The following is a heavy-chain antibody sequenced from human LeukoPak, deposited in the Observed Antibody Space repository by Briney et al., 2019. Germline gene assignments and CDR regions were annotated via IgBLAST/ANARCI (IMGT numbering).Heavy chain of an antibody. Sequence: GGSLRLSCAASGSTFSSYAMSWVRQAPGKGLEWVSAISGSGGSTYYADSVKGRFTISRDNSKNTLYLQMNSLRAEDTAVYYCAKFGKMVRGVIQNWFDPWGQGTLVTVSS. CDR1: GSTFSSYA. J-gene: IGHJ5*02. CDR3: AKFGKMVRGVIQNWFDP. V-gene: IGHV3-23*01. D-gene: IGHD3-10*01. CDR2: ISGSGGST.